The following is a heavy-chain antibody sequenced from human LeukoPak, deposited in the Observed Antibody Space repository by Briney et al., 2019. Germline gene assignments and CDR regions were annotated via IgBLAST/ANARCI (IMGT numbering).Heavy chain of an antibody. CDR3: ARAAPPWFGEPHYFDY. V-gene: IGHV3-48*03. J-gene: IGHJ4*02. CDR2: ISSSGSTI. CDR1: GFTFSSYE. Sequence: GSLRLSCAASGFTFSSYEMNWVRQAPGKGLEWVSYISSSGSTIYYADSVKGRFTISRDNAKNSLYLQMNSLRAEDTAVYYCARAAPPWFGEPHYFDYRGQGTLVTVSS. D-gene: IGHD3-10*01.